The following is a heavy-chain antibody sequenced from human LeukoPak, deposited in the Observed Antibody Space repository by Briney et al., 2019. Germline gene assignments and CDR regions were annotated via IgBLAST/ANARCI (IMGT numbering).Heavy chain of an antibody. CDR1: GFTFSSYG. CDR3: ARSTVTDYDAFDI. CDR2: IWYDGSNK. Sequence: GRSLRLSCAASGFTFSSYGMQWVRQAPGKGLEGVAIIWYDGSNKYYADSVKGRFTISRDNSKNTLYLQMNSLRAEDTAVYYCARSTVTDYDAFDIWGQGTMVTVSS. J-gene: IGHJ3*02. V-gene: IGHV3-33*01. D-gene: IGHD4-11*01.